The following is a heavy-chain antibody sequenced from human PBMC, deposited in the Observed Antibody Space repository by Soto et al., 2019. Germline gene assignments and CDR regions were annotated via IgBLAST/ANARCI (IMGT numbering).Heavy chain of an antibody. D-gene: IGHD3-3*02. Sequence: SETLSLTCTVSGGSISSYYWSWIRQPPGKGLEWIGYIYYSGSTNYNPSLKSRVTISVDTSKNQFSLKLSSVTAADTAVYYCARMTLMEHFNSDDAFDSWGQGTMVPVSS. CDR1: GGSISSYY. J-gene: IGHJ3*02. CDR2: IYYSGST. V-gene: IGHV4-59*01. CDR3: ARMTLMEHFNSDDAFDS.